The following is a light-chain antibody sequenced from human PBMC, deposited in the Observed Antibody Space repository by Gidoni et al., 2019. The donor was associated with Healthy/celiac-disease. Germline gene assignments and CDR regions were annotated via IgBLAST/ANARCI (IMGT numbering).Light chain of an antibody. J-gene: IGKJ1*01. CDR1: QSTNSW. CDR3: QQYNSYWP. Sequence: IQITHSPSPLSASVGDRVTITCPASQSTNSWLAWYQQKPGKAPKLLIYDSSRLESGVPSRFSGSGSGTEFTLTISSLQPDDCVTYYCQQYNSYWPFGQGTKVEIK. V-gene: IGKV1-5*01. CDR2: DSS.